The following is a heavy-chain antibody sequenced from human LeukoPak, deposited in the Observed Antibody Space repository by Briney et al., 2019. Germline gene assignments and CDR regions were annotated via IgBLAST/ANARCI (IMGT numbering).Heavy chain of an antibody. CDR2: INPNSGGT. CDR1: GYTFTGYY. J-gene: IGHJ4*02. Sequence: ASVKVSCKASGYTFTGYYMHWVRQAPGQGLEWMGWINPNSGGTNYAQKFQGRVTMTRDTSISTAYMELSRLRSDDTAVYYCARAHMVRGAPPPGYWGQGTLVTVSS. V-gene: IGHV1-2*02. CDR3: ARAHMVRGAPPPGY. D-gene: IGHD3-10*01.